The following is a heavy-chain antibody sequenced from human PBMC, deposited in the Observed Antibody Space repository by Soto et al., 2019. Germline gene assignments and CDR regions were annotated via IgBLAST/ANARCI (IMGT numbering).Heavy chain of an antibody. CDR2: IYYSGST. CDR3: ARVLRGYHRFDY. V-gene: IGHV4-31*03. D-gene: IGHD5-18*01. J-gene: IGHJ4*02. Sequence: SETLSLTCTVSGGSISSGGYYWSWIRQHPGKGLEWIGYIYYSGSTYYNPSLKSRVTISVDTSKNQFSLKLSSVTAADTAVYYRARVLRGYHRFDYWGRGTLVTVSS. CDR1: GGSISSGGYY.